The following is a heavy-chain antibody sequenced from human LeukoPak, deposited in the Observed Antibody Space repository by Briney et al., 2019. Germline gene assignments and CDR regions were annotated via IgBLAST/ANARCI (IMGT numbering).Heavy chain of an antibody. V-gene: IGHV1-2*02. CDR2: INPNSGGT. CDR3: ATGGLIVATSLDY. D-gene: IGHD5-12*01. CDR1: GYTFTGYY. J-gene: IGHJ4*02. Sequence: ASVKVSCKASGYTFTGYYMHWERQAPGQGLEWMGWINPNSGGTNYAQKFQGRVTMTRDTSISTAYMELSRLRSDDTAVYYCATGGLIVATSLDYWGQGTLVTVSS.